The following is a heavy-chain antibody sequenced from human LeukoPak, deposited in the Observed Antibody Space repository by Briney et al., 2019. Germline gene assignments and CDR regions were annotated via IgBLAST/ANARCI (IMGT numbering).Heavy chain of an antibody. V-gene: IGHV3-23*01. CDR3: AKTPVFAAAAGTIFFDY. CDR2: ISGSGGST. D-gene: IGHD6-13*01. Sequence: GGSLRLSCAASGFTFSSYAMSWVRQAPGKGLEWVSAISGSGGSTYYADSVKGRFTISRDNSKNTLYLQMNSLRAEGTAVYYCAKTPVFAAAAGTIFFDYWGQGTLVTVSS. J-gene: IGHJ4*02. CDR1: GFTFSSYA.